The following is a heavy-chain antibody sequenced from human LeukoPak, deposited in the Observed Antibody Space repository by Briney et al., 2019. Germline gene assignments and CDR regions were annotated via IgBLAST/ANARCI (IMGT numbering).Heavy chain of an antibody. Sequence: GASVKVSCKASGYTLTGYYMHWVRQAPGQGLEWMGWINPNSGGTNYAQKFQGRVTMTRDTSISTAYMELSRLRSDDTAVYYCARGGQAYDFWSGYFNMDYWGQGTLVTVSS. CDR1: GYTLTGYY. CDR3: ARGGQAYDFWSGYFNMDY. CDR2: INPNSGGT. V-gene: IGHV1-2*02. J-gene: IGHJ4*02. D-gene: IGHD3-3*01.